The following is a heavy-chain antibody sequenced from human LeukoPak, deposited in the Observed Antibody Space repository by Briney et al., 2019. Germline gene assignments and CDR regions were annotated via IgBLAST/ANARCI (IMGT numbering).Heavy chain of an antibody. CDR3: ARDPNYDYVWGSYRPYFDY. CDR2: INHSGST. Sequence: PSETLSLTCAVYGGSFSGYYWSWIRQPPGKGLEWIGEINHSGSTYYNPSLKSRVTISVDTSKNQFSLKLSSVTAADTAVYYCARDPNYDYVWGSYRPYFDYWGQGTLVTVSS. CDR1: GGSFSGYY. V-gene: IGHV4-34*01. J-gene: IGHJ4*02. D-gene: IGHD3-16*02.